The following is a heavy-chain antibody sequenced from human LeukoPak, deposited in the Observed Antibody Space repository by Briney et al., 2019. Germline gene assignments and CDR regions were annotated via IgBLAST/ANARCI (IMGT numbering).Heavy chain of an antibody. J-gene: IGHJ5*02. Sequence: NPSETLSLTCTVSGGSISSSSYYWGWIRQPPGKGLEWIGSIYYSGSTYYNPSLKSRVTISVDTSKNQFSLKLSSVTAADTAVYYCASLRFLEWLLYPWFDPWGQGTLVTVSS. CDR1: GGSISSSSYY. CDR2: IYYSGST. V-gene: IGHV4-39*01. D-gene: IGHD3-3*01. CDR3: ASLRFLEWLLYPWFDP.